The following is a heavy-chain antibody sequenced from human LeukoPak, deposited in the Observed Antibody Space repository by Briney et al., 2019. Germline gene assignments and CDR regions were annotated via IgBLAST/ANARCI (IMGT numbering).Heavy chain of an antibody. V-gene: IGHV2-70*11. D-gene: IGHD3-22*01. CDR1: RFSLSTSGMC. CDR3: ARSTLYYYDSSGYYSVD. J-gene: IGHJ4*02. CDR2: IDWDDDK. Sequence: SGPALVKPTQTLTLTCTFSRFSLSTSGMCVSWIRQPPGKALEWLARIDWDDDKYYSTSLKTRLTISKDTSKNQVVLTMTNMDPVDTATYYCARSTLYYYDSSGYYSVDWGQGTLVTVSS.